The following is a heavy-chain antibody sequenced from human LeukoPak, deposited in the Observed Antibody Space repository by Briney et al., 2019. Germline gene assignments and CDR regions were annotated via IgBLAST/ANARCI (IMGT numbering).Heavy chain of an antibody. CDR1: GYNFTNHW. Sequence: GESLKISCKGSGYNFTNHWIGWVRQMPGKGLEWMGIIYPTDSDTRYSPSFQGQVTISADKSITTAYLQWSSLKASDTAMYYCARQGPYGHYDYWGQGTLVTVSS. CDR2: IYPTDSDT. V-gene: IGHV5-51*01. J-gene: IGHJ4*02. D-gene: IGHD4-17*01. CDR3: ARQGPYGHYDY.